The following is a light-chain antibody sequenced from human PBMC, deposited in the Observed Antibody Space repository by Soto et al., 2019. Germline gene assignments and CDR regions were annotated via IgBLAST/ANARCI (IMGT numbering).Light chain of an antibody. V-gene: IGKV1-5*03. CDR2: EAS. J-gene: IGKJ3*01. CDR1: QSITKW. Sequence: DIQMTQSPSTLSASVGDRVIITCRASQSITKWLAWYQQKAGKGPKLLIYEASKLDSGVPSRFSGSGSETEFTLTISSLQPDDFETYYCQPYSTYRIFTFGPGTKVDMK. CDR3: QPYSTYRIFT.